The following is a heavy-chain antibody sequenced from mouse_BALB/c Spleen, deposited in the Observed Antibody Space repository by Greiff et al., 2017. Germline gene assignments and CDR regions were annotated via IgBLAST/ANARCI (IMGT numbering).Heavy chain of an antibody. CDR1: GFTFSSYA. CDR3: ARDGSSPYWYFDV. V-gene: IGHV5-6-5*01. D-gene: IGHD1-1*01. J-gene: IGHJ1*01. Sequence: EVMLVESGGGLVKPGGSLKLPCAASGFTFSSYAMSWVRQTPEKRLEWVASISSGGSTYYPDSVKGRFTISRDNARNILYLQMSSLRSEDTAMYYCARDGSSPYWYFDVWGAGTTVTVSS. CDR2: ISSGGST.